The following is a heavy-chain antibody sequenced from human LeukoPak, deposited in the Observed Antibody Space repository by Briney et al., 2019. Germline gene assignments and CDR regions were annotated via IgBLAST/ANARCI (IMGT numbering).Heavy chain of an antibody. V-gene: IGHV3-30*03. Sequence: GGSLRLSCAASGFTFSSYWMHWVRQAPGKGLECVAVISNDGSDKYYADSVKGRFTISRDNSKNTLYLQMNSLRAEDTALYYCARDGGYSRGWTYGAGDYWGQGTLVTVSS. CDR2: ISNDGSDK. CDR1: GFTFSSYW. J-gene: IGHJ4*02. D-gene: IGHD6-19*01. CDR3: ARDGGYSRGWTYGAGDY.